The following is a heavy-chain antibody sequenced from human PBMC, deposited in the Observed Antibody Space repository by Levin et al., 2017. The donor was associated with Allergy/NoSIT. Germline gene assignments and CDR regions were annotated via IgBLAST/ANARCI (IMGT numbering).Heavy chain of an antibody. CDR2: ISSSSSYI. CDR3: ARDAVRGDYKAFDI. V-gene: IGHV3-21*01. CDR1: GFTFSSYS. D-gene: IGHD4-17*01. Sequence: GGSLRLSCAASGFTFSSYSMNWVRQAPGKGLEWVSSISSSSSYIYYADSVKGRFTISRDNAKNSLYLQMNSLRAEDTAVYYCARDAVRGDYKAFDIWGQGTMVTVSS. J-gene: IGHJ3*02.